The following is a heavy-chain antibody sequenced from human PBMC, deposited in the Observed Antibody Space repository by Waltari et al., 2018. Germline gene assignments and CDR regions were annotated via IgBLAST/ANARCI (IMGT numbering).Heavy chain of an antibody. CDR1: GGSISSYY. J-gene: IGHJ4*02. CDR2: IYYSGST. Sequence: QVQLQESGPGLVKPSETLSLTCTVSGGSISSYYWSWIRQPPGKGLEWIGYIYYSGSTNYNPSLKSRVTISVDTSKNQFSLKLSSVTAADTAVYYCARGGWRDYFDYWGQGTLVTVSS. D-gene: IGHD3-22*01. V-gene: IGHV4-59*01. CDR3: ARGGWRDYFDY.